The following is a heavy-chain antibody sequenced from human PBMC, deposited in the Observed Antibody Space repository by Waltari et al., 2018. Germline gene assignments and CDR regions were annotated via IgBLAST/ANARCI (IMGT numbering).Heavy chain of an antibody. CDR1: GGPISSSSYY. CDR2: IDYSGSP. Sequence: QLQLQESGPGLVKPSETLSLTCPVSGGPISSSSYYWGWIRHPPGKGLEWIGTIDYSGSPYYNPSLKSRVTISVDTSKNRFSLNLSAVTAADTAVYYCARPIAAAVSPDWFDPWGQGTLVTVSS. D-gene: IGHD6-13*01. V-gene: IGHV4-39*01. CDR3: ARPIAAAVSPDWFDP. J-gene: IGHJ5*02.